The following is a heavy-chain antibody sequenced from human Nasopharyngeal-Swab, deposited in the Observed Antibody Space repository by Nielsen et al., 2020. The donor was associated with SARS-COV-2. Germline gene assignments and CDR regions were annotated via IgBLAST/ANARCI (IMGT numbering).Heavy chain of an antibody. Sequence: GGSLRLSCAASGFTFSSYAMSWVRQAPGKGLEWVSVIYSGGSTIYYTDSVKGRFTISRDNAKNSLYLQMNSLRAEDTAVYYCARELPGPPFLGPIDYWGQGTLVTVSS. J-gene: IGHJ4*02. CDR3: ARELPGPPFLGPIDY. CDR2: IYSGGSTI. CDR1: GFTFSSYA. V-gene: IGHV3-23*03. D-gene: IGHD3-3*01.